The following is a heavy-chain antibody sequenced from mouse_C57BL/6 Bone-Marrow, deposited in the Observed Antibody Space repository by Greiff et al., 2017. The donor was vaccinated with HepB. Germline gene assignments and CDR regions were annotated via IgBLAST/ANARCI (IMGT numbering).Heavy chain of an antibody. V-gene: IGHV1-55*01. CDR2: IYPGSGST. Sequence: QVQLKQPGAELVKPGASVKMSCKASGYTFTSYWITWVKQRPGQGLEWIGDIYPGSGSTNYNEKFKSKATLTVDTSSSKAYMQLSSLTSEDSAVYYCARNPFYGSPYFDYWGQGTTLTVSS. CDR3: ARNPFYGSPYFDY. J-gene: IGHJ2*01. CDR1: GYTFTSYW. D-gene: IGHD1-1*01.